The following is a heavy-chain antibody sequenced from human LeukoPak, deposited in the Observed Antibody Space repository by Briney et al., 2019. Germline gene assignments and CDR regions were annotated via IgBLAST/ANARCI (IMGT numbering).Heavy chain of an antibody. CDR1: GGSFSGYY. Sequence: NPSETLSLSCAVYGGSFSGYYWSWIRQPPGKGLEWIGKINHSGSTNYNPSLKSRVTISVDTSKNQFSLNLRSVTAADTAVYYCARHTSLGSVLAFDIWGQGTKVTVSS. CDR2: INHSGST. CDR3: ARHTSLGSVLAFDI. D-gene: IGHD3-10*01. V-gene: IGHV4-34*01. J-gene: IGHJ3*02.